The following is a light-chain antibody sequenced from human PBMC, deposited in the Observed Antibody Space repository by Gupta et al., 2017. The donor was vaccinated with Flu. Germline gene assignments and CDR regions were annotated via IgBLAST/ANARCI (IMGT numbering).Light chain of an antibody. J-gene: IGKJ2*01. CDR2: DAS. V-gene: IGKV3-11*01. Sequence: EIVLTQSPATLSLSPGDRATLSCRASQSVGSYLAWYQQKPGQAPRLLIYDASNRDGGNPVRFSGSGTGTDFTLTISRGEPEDFAVYYCQRRSNWPPSTFGQGTKLEIK. CDR1: QSVGSY. CDR3: QRRSNWPPST.